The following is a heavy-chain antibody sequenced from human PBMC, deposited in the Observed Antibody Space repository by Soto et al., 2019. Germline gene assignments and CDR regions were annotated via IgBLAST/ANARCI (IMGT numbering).Heavy chain of an antibody. CDR2: IITFVGKA. V-gene: IGHV1-69*08. Sequence: QVQLVQSGPEVKKPGSSVKVSCKTSGGTLSSYSISWVRQAPGQGLEWVGRIITFVGKANVAQQLQGRVTITADRYTNTTYMELRRLTSVDTAVYYWARVTGGHDSGGNYMDVWGTGTTVTVSS. J-gene: IGHJ6*03. D-gene: IGHD5-12*01. CDR1: GGTLSSYS. CDR3: ARVTGGHDSGGNYMDV.